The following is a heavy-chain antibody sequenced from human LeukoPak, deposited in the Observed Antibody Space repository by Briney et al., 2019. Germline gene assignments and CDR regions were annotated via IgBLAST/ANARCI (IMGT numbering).Heavy chain of an antibody. Sequence: ASETLSLTCAVYGGSFSGYYWSWIRQPPGKGLEWIGEINHSGSTNYNPSLKSRVTISVDTSKNQFSLKLSSVTAADTAVYYCARGGPDFDYWGQGTLVTVSS. D-gene: IGHD1-14*01. J-gene: IGHJ4*02. CDR2: INHSGST. V-gene: IGHV4-34*01. CDR1: GGSFSGYY. CDR3: ARGGPDFDY.